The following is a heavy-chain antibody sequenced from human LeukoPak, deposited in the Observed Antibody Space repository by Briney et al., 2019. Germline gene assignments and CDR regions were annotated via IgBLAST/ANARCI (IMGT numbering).Heavy chain of an antibody. J-gene: IGHJ4*02. D-gene: IGHD3-22*01. CDR3: ARDRAYYDSSGPSRFVDY. CDR1: GFTFSSYW. V-gene: IGHV3-74*01. CDR2: INSDGSST. Sequence: PGGSLRLSCAASGFTFSSYWMHWVRQAPGKGLVWVSRINSDGSSTSYADSVKGRFTISRDNAKNTLYLQMNSLRAEDTAVYYCARDRAYYDSSGPSRFVDYWGQGTLVTVSS.